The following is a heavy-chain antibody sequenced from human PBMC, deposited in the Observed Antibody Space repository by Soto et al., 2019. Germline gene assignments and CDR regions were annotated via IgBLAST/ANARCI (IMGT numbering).Heavy chain of an antibody. J-gene: IGHJ6*02. D-gene: IGHD6-6*01. CDR3: ARHIAARHYYYYGMDV. Sequence: GASLKISCKGSGYSFTSYWIGWVRQMPGKGLEWMGIIYPGDSDTRYSPSFQGQVTISADKSISTAYLQWSSLKASDTAMYYCARHIAARHYYYYGMDVWGQGTTVTVSS. CDR2: IYPGDSDT. V-gene: IGHV5-51*01. CDR1: GYSFTSYW.